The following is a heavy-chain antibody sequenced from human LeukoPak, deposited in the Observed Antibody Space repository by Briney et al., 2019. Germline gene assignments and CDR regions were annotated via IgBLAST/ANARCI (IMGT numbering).Heavy chain of an antibody. Sequence: ASVKVSCKASGYTFTSYDINWVRQATGQGLEWMGWMNPNSGNTGYAQKFQGRVTKTRNTSISTAYMELSSLRSEDTAVYYCARVGDDFWSGNNWFDPWGQGTLVTVSS. CDR3: ARVGDDFWSGNNWFDP. V-gene: IGHV1-8*01. CDR1: GYTFTSYD. CDR2: MNPNSGNT. J-gene: IGHJ5*02. D-gene: IGHD3-3*01.